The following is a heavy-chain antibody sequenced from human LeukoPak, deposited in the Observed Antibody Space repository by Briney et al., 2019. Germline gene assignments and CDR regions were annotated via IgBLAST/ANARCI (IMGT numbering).Heavy chain of an antibody. D-gene: IGHD6-19*01. CDR1: GYTFTSYG. CDR2: ISAYNGNT. CDR3: ARSRTGIAVAGQNRYYFDY. Sequence: ASVKVSCKASGYTFTSYGISWVRQAPGQGLEWMGWISAYNGNTNYAQKLQGRVTMTTDTSTSTAYMELRSLRSDDTAVYYCARSRTGIAVAGQNRYYFDYWGQGTLVTVSS. J-gene: IGHJ4*02. V-gene: IGHV1-18*01.